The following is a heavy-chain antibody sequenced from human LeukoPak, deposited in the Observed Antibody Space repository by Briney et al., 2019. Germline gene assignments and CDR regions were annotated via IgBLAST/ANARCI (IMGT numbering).Heavy chain of an antibody. D-gene: IGHD6-13*01. V-gene: IGHV4-30-2*01. CDR2: IYHSGST. CDR3: ARARVPIAAAGTGWFDP. J-gene: IGHJ5*02. Sequence: SETLSLTCAVSGGSISSGGYSWSWTRQPPGKGLVWIRYIYHSGSTYYNPSLKSRVTISVDRSKNQFSLKLSPVTAGDTAVYYCARARVPIAAAGTGWFDPWGQGTLVTVSS. CDR1: GGSISSGGYS.